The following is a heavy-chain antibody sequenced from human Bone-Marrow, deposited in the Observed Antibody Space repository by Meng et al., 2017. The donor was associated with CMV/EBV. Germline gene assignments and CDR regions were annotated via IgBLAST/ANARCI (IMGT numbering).Heavy chain of an antibody. CDR2: ISSNCSTI. D-gene: IGHD2-2*02. J-gene: IGHJ3*02. V-gene: IGHV3-48*03. CDR1: GFTFSSYE. Sequence: LTCAASGFTFSSYEMNWVRQAPGKGLEWVSYISSNCSTICYADSVKGRFTISRDNAKNSLYLQMNSLRAEDTAVYYCARLCSTSCYTDAFDIWGQGTMVTVSS. CDR3: ARLCSTSCYTDAFDI.